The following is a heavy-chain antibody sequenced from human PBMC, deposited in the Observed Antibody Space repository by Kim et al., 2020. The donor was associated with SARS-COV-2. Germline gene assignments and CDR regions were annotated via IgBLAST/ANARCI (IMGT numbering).Heavy chain of an antibody. V-gene: IGHV1-3*01. CDR3: ARGTGFSKFDY. D-gene: IGHD6-13*01. J-gene: IGHJ4*02. Sequence: TKYSQKFQGRVTITRDTSASTAYMELSSLRSEDTAVYSCARGTGFSKFDYWGQGTLVTVSS. CDR2: T.